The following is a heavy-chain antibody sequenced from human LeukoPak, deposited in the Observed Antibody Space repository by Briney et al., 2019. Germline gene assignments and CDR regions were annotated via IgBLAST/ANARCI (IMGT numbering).Heavy chain of an antibody. CDR1: GFTFSNYT. J-gene: IGHJ4*02. V-gene: IGHV3-21*01. CDR2: ISTSGTYI. D-gene: IGHD2-21*01. Sequence: EGSLTLSCSASGFTFSNYTMHWVRQAPGKGLEWVSSISTSGTYIYYADSLKGRFTISRDNAKNSLYLQMHSLRAEDTAVYYCARDLADYSDYWGQGTLVTVSS. CDR3: ARDLADYSDY.